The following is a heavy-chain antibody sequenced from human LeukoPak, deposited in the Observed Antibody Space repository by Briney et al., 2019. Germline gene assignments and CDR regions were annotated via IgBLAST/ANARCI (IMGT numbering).Heavy chain of an antibody. CDR2: ISGSGDST. CDR1: GFTFSSYA. V-gene: IGHV3-23*01. CDR3: AQELASTVGDAFDI. Sequence: GGSLRLSCAATGFTFSSYAMNWVRQAPGKGVEWVSGISGSGDSTYYADSVKGRFTISRDTSKNTLYLQMNSLRAEDTAVYYCAQELASTVGDAFDIWGQGTMVTVSS. D-gene: IGHD4-17*01. J-gene: IGHJ3*02.